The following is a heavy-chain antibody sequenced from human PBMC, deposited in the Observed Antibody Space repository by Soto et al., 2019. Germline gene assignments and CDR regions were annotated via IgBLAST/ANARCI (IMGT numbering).Heavy chain of an antibody. V-gene: IGHV3-33*01. CDR3: ARDGVGSTAFWGYLDY. CDR1: GSIFRGYG. J-gene: IGHJ4*02. D-gene: IGHD3-10*01. Sequence: QVLLVESGGGVVQPGRSLRLSCAASGSIFRGYGMHWVRQAPGKGLEWVAVIRFDGSNINYADFVMGRFTISRDNSKNTLYLEMNSLRVEDKAVYYCARDGVGSTAFWGYLDYWGQGTLVTVSS. CDR2: IRFDGSNI.